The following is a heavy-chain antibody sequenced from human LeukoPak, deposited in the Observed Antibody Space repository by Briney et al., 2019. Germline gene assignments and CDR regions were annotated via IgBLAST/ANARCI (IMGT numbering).Heavy chain of an antibody. J-gene: IGHJ4*02. D-gene: IGHD3-9*01. Sequence: PSETLSLTCTASGGSISSYYWSWIRQPPGKGLEWIGYIYYSGSTNYNPSLKSRVTISVDTSKNQFSLKLSSVTAADTAVYYCARSPGEILTGYYQYFDYWGQGTLVTVSS. CDR3: ARSPGEILTGYYQYFDY. CDR2: IYYSGST. V-gene: IGHV4-59*01. CDR1: GGSISSYY.